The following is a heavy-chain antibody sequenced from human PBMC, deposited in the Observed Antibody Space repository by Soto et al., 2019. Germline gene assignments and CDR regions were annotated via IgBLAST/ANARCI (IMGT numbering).Heavy chain of an antibody. CDR3: AKGLMGGYYMDV. CDR2: ISWNSGSI. Sequence: EVQLVESGGGLVQPGRSPRLSCAASGFTFDDYAMHWVRQAPGKGLEWVSGISWNSGSIGYADSVKGRFTISRDNAKNSLYLQMNSLRAEDTALYYCAKGLMGGYYMDVWGKGTTVTVSS. J-gene: IGHJ6*03. V-gene: IGHV3-9*01. D-gene: IGHD3-16*01. CDR1: GFTFDDYA.